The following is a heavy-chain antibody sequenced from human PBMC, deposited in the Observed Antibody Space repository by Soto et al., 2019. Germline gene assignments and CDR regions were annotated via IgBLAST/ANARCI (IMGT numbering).Heavy chain of an antibody. CDR2: IYYSGST. D-gene: IGHD4-17*01. Sequence: QLQLQESGPGLVKPSETLSLTCTVSGGSISSSSYYWGWIRQPPGKGLEWIGSIYYSGSTYYNPSLKSRVTVSVDTSKNQFSLKLSSVTAADTAVYYCASPVYGDYGYFQHWGQGTLVTVSS. CDR1: GGSISSSSYY. V-gene: IGHV4-39*01. CDR3: ASPVYGDYGYFQH. J-gene: IGHJ1*01.